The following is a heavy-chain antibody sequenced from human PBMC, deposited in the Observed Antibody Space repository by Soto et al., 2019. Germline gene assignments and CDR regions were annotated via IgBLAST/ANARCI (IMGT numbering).Heavy chain of an antibody. D-gene: IGHD2-15*01. CDR3: ARGEFTVHRATFDY. J-gene: IGHJ4*02. Sequence: QVQLVQSGAEVKKPGSSVKVSCKASGGTFSSYAISWVRQAPGQGLEWMGGIIPIFGTANYAQKFQGRVTITADESTSTAYMELSSLRSEDTAVYYCARGEFTVHRATFDYWGQGTLVTVSS. V-gene: IGHV1-69*12. CDR1: GGTFSSYA. CDR2: IIPIFGTA.